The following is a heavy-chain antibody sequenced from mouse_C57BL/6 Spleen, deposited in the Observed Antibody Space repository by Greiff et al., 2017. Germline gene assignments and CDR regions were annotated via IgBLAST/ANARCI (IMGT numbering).Heavy chain of an antibody. D-gene: IGHD5-1*01. J-gene: IGHJ2*01. V-gene: IGHV1-15*01. Sequence: QVQLQQSGAELVRPGASVTLSCKASGYTFTDYEMHWVKQTPVHGLEWIGAIDPETGGTAYNQKFKGKAILTADKSSSTAYMELRSLTSEDSAVYYCTRRYLYFDYWGHGTTLTVSS. CDR2: IDPETGGT. CDR3: TRRYLYFDY. CDR1: GYTFTDYE.